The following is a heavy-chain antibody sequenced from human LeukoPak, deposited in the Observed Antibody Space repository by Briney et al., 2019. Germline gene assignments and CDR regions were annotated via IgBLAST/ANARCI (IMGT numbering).Heavy chain of an antibody. V-gene: IGHV3-53*01. J-gene: IGHJ4*02. Sequence: GGSLRLSCAASGFTVSSNYMSWVRQAPGKGLEWVSVIYSGGSTYYADSVKGRFTISRDNFKNTLYLQMNSLRAEDTAVYYCAKGGIQPWSQTNWGQGTLVTVSS. CDR2: IYSGGST. CDR1: GFTVSSNY. CDR3: AKGGIQPWSQTN. D-gene: IGHD5-18*01.